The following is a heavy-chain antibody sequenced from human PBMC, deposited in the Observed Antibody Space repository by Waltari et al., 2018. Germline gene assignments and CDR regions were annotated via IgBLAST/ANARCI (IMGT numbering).Heavy chain of an antibody. CDR1: GCPLSSSSCY. D-gene: IGHD5-12*01. CDR3: ARHWKKSGYRFDP. J-gene: IGHJ5*02. V-gene: IGHV4-39*01. Sequence: QLHLQESGAGPVQPSQTLSLTCTVSGCPLSSSSCYWGWIRQSPGKGLGWIGSIDYSGSTYYHPTLKSRVTISGDTSKNQFSLKLSSVTAADTAVYYCARHWKKSGYRFDPWGQGTLVTVSS. CDR2: IDYSGST.